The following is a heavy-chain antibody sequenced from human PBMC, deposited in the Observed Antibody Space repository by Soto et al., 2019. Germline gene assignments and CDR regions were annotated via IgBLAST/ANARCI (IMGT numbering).Heavy chain of an antibody. D-gene: IGHD3-16*01. J-gene: IGHJ4*02. CDR1: GFTFSSYG. Sequence: EVQLLESGGGLVQPGGSLRLSCGASGFTFSSYGMSWVRQGPGKGLEWVADISGSGDATHYADSVKGHFTISRDNSKNTLFLQMNSLRAEDTAIYYCARGAWGSIHDHCGQGTLVIVSS. CDR2: ISGSGDAT. V-gene: IGHV3-23*01. CDR3: ARGAWGSIHDH.